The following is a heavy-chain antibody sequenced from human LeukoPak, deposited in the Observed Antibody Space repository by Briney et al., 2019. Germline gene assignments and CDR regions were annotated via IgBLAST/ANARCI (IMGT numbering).Heavy chain of an antibody. Sequence: GGSLRLSCAASGFTFSSYSMNWVRQAPGKGLEWVSSISSSGSYIYYADSVKGRFTISRDNAKNSLYLQMNSLRAEDTAVYYCARDAHRFGVYCFDYWGQGTLVTVSS. J-gene: IGHJ4*02. CDR1: GFTFSSYS. V-gene: IGHV3-21*01. CDR3: ARDAHRFGVYCFDY. CDR2: ISSSGSYI. D-gene: IGHD3-10*01.